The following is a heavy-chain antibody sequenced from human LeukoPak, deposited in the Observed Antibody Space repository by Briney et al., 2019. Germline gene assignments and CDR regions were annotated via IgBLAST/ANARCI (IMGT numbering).Heavy chain of an antibody. J-gene: IGHJ1*01. V-gene: IGHV1-2*02. CDR2: INPNSGGT. Sequence: ASVKVSCKASGYTFTGYYLHWVRQAPRQGPEWMGWINPNSGGTYYLQKFQGRITMTRDTSISTDYMELNRLISDDAAVYYCARVVEVGVPGFQKWGQGTLVTVSS. CDR3: ARVVEVGVPGFQK. D-gene: IGHD3-22*01. CDR1: GYTFTGYY.